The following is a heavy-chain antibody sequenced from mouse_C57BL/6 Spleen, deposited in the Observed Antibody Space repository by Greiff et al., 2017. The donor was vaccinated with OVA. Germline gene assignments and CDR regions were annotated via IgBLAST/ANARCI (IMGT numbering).Heavy chain of an antibody. CDR3: ARVNYSNYWYFDV. Sequence: EVQLQQSGPGLVKPSQSLSLTCSVTGYSITSGYYWNWIRQFPGNKLEWMGYISYDGSNNYNPSLKNRISITRDTSKNQFFLKLNSVTTEDTATYYCARVNYSNYWYFDVWGTGTTVTVSS. CDR2: ISYDGSN. CDR1: GYSITSGYY. V-gene: IGHV3-6*01. J-gene: IGHJ1*03. D-gene: IGHD2-5*01.